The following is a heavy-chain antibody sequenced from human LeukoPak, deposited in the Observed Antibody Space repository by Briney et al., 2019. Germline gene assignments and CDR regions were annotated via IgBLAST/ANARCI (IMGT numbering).Heavy chain of an antibody. J-gene: IGHJ3*02. CDR1: GGSISSSSYY. CDR2: IYYSGST. V-gene: IGHV4-39*07. Sequence: SETLSLTCTVSGGSISSSSYYWGWIRQPPGKGLEWIGSIYYSGSTYYNPSLKSRVTISVDTSKNQFSLKLSSVTAADTAVYYCARDTGALICSGGSCYSRAFDIWGQGTMVTVSS. CDR3: ARDTGALICSGGSCYSRAFDI. D-gene: IGHD2-15*01.